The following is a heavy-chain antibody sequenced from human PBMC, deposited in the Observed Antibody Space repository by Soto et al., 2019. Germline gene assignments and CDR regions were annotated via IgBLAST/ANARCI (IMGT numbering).Heavy chain of an antibody. J-gene: IGHJ6*02. CDR1: GYTFTSYG. CDR3: AAYCSSTSCLYYCYGMDV. Sequence: ASVKVSCKASGYTFTSYGISWVRQAPGQGLEWMGWISAYNGNTNYAQKLQGRVTMTTDTSTSTAYMELRSLRSDDTAVYYCAAYCSSTSCLYYCYGMDVWGQGTTVTVSS. V-gene: IGHV1-18*01. D-gene: IGHD2-2*01. CDR2: ISAYNGNT.